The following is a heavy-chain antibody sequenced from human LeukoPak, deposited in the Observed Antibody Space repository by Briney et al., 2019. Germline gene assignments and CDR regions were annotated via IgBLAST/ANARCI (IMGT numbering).Heavy chain of an antibody. D-gene: IGHD3-10*01. Sequence: SETLSLTCTVSGGSISSYYWSWIRQPPGKGLEGIGYIYYSGITNYNPSLKSRVTISVDTYKNQFSLKLSSVTAADTAVYYCARRAYGSGSYLFDYWGQGTLVTVSS. V-gene: IGHV4-59*01. CDR3: ARRAYGSGSYLFDY. J-gene: IGHJ4*02. CDR1: GGSISSYY. CDR2: IYYSGIT.